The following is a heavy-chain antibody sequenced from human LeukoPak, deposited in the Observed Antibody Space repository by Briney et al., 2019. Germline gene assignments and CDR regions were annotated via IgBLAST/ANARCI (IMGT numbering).Heavy chain of an antibody. Sequence: PGGSLRLSCAASGFTFSSYSMSWVRQAPGKGLEWVANIKGDGSETSYVTSVRGRFTISRDNAKNSLYLQMNNLRVEDTAMYYCAREEVKSFDNWGQGTLVTVSS. CDR2: IKGDGSET. J-gene: IGHJ4*02. CDR3: AREEVKSFDN. V-gene: IGHV3-7*03. CDR1: GFTFSSYS.